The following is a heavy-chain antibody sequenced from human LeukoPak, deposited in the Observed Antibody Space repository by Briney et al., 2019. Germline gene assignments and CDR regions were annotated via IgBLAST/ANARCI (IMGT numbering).Heavy chain of an antibody. CDR3: AREVLLWFGASGANWFDP. J-gene: IGHJ5*02. CDR1: GGSISSSSYY. CDR2: IYYSGST. V-gene: IGHV4-39*07. D-gene: IGHD3-10*01. Sequence: PSETLSLTCTVSGGSISSSSYYWGWIRQPPGKGLEWIGSIYYSGSTYYNPSLKSRVTILVDTSKNQFSLKLSSVTAADTAVYYCAREVLLWFGASGANWFDPWGQGTLVTVSS.